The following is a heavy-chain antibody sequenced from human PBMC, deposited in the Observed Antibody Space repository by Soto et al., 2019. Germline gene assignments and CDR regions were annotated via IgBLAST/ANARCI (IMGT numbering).Heavy chain of an antibody. CDR2: IHYNGRT. Sequence: QLQMQESGPGLVKPSETLSLSCTVSGGSISTNGHYWAWIRPPPGEGLEWIASIHYNGRTSYNPPLTSRVAVSLAMSRNPFSLTLMSVTPTDAAVYYCTRHLGDYGDWAFDSWGQGTLVTISS. J-gene: IGHJ4*02. CDR1: GGSISTNGHY. CDR3: TRHLGDYGDWAFDS. V-gene: IGHV4-39*01. D-gene: IGHD4-17*01.